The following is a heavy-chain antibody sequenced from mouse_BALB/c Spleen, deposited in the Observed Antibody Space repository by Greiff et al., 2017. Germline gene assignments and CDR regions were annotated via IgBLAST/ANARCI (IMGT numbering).Heavy chain of an antibody. V-gene: IGHV3-6*02. CDR1: GYSITSGYY. CDR2: ISYDGSN. CDR3: ARRDYDYFDD. Sequence: DVQLQESGPGLVKPSQSLSLTCSVTGYSITSGYYWNWIRQFPGNKLEWMGYISYDGSNNYNPSLKNRISITRDTSKNQFFLKLNSVTTEDTATYYCARRDYDYFDDWGQGTTLTVSS. D-gene: IGHD2-4*01. J-gene: IGHJ2*01.